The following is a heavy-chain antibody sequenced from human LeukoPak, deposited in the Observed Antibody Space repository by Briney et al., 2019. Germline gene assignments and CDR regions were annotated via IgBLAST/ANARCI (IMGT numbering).Heavy chain of an antibody. V-gene: IGHV3-21*01. CDR3: ARDSGIAAAYNWFDP. J-gene: IGHJ5*02. D-gene: IGHD6-13*01. CDR2: ISSSSSYI. Sequence: GGALSLSCAASGFTFSSYSRTWVRQAPGKGLEWVSPISSSSSYIYYADSVKGRFTISRDNAKNSLYLQMNSLRAEETAVYYCARDSGIAAAYNWFDPWGQGTLVTVSS. CDR1: GFTFSSYS.